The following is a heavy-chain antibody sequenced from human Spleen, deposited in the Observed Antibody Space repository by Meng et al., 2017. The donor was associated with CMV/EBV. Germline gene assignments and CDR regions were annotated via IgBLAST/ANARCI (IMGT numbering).Heavy chain of an antibody. D-gene: IGHD6-13*01. CDR2: IYTSGST. V-gene: IGHV4-61*01. CDR1: GASVSSGTYY. Sequence: SETLSLTCTVSGASVSSGTYYWSWIRQPPGKGLEWIGYIYTSGSTKYNPSLKSRVTISADTSQNQFSLKLSSVTAADTAVYYCARASQQLMDWYFDLWGRGTLVTVSS. CDR3: ARASQQLMDWYFDL. J-gene: IGHJ2*01.